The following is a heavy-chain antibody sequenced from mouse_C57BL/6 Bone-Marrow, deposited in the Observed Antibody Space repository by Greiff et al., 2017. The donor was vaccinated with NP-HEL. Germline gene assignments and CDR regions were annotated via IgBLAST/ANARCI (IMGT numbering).Heavy chain of an antibody. Sequence: QVQLQQPGAELVRPGTSVKLSCKASGYTFTSYWMHWVKQRPGQGLEWIGVIDPSDSYTNYNQKFKGKATLTVDTSSSTAYMQLSSLTSEDSAVYYCAREGNYSNYDFDYWGQGTTLTVSS. J-gene: IGHJ2*01. D-gene: IGHD2-5*01. CDR1: GYTFTSYW. V-gene: IGHV1-59*01. CDR3: AREGNYSNYDFDY. CDR2: IDPSDSYT.